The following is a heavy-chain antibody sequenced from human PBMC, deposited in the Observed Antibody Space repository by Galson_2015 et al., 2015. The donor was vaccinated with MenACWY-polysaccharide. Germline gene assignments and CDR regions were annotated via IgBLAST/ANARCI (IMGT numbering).Heavy chain of an antibody. Sequence: SLRLSCAASGYSFGRYWMHWVRQAPGKGLVWVSRINPESTTINYADSVTGRFTISRDNGENTLYLQMDSLRVEDTAIYYCSRDTCGRDDYWGQGTLVTVSS. CDR1: GYSFGRYW. CDR2: INPESTTI. CDR3: SRDTCGRDDY. V-gene: IGHV3-74*01. D-gene: IGHD3-16*01. J-gene: IGHJ4*02.